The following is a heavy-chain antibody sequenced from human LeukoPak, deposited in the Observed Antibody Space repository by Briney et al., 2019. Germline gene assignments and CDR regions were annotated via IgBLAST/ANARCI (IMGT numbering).Heavy chain of an antibody. Sequence: PSQTLSLTCTVSGGSISSAGYYWTWIRQHPGKGLECIGYIYSSESTYYDPSLKSRVTISGDTSKNQFSLNLSSVTAADTAVYYCARQRQWLASAPFDYWGQGTLVTVSS. J-gene: IGHJ4*02. CDR2: IYSSEST. CDR3: ARQRQWLASAPFDY. V-gene: IGHV4-31*03. CDR1: GGSISSAGYY. D-gene: IGHD6-19*01.